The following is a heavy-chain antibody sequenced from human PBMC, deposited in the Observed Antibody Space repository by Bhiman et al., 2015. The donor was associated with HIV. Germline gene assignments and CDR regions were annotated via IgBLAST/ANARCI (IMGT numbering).Heavy chain of an antibody. CDR1: GFTFSDAW. V-gene: IGHV3-30*18. Sequence: VQLVESGGGLVKPGGSLRLSCAASGFTFSDAWMNWVRQAPGKGLEWVAVTSYDGSNKHYADSVKGRFTISRDNSKNTLYLQMNSLRDEDTAVYYCAKWGYDFWSGYYRAVDYWGQGTLVTVSS. CDR2: TSYDGSNK. J-gene: IGHJ4*02. CDR3: AKWGYDFWSGYYRAVDY. D-gene: IGHD3-3*01.